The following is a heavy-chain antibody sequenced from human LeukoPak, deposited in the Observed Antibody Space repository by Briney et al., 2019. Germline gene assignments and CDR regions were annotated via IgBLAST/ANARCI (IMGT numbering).Heavy chain of an antibody. CDR1: GFTFDDYA. CDR2: INWNGRIT. Sequence: GESLRLSCAASGFTFDDYAINWVRQVPGRGLEWVSGINWNGRITEYADSVKDRFTISRQNTKNSLYLYMNNLGGEDTALYFCARGSVQLWLRDTYYYMDVWGKGTTVTVSS. J-gene: IGHJ6*03. CDR3: ARGSVQLWLRDTYYYMDV. D-gene: IGHD5-18*01. V-gene: IGHV3-20*04.